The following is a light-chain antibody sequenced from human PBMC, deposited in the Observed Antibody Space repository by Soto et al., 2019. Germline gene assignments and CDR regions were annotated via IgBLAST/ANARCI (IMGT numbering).Light chain of an antibody. V-gene: IGKV3-20*01. CDR2: EAS. Sequence: DIVLTQSPGTLSLSPGERATLSCGASQSVNSKSLAWYQQKPGQAPRLLIYEASSRATGIPDRFSGSGSGTDFTLTISRLEREDFAVYYCQHYGSSPRTFXQGTKVDIK. CDR1: QSVNSKS. CDR3: QHYGSSPRT. J-gene: IGKJ1*01.